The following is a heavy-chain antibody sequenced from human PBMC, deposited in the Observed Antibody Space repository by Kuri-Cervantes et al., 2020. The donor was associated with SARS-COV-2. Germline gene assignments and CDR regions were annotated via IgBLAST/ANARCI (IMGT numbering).Heavy chain of an antibody. CDR2: INPSGGST. CDR1: GYTFTGYY. D-gene: IGHD4-17*01. J-gene: IGHJ6*02. CDR3: ARPTVTHYYYYGMDV. V-gene: IGHV1-46*01. Sequence: ASVKVSCKASGYTFTGYYMHWVRQAPGQGLEWMGWINPSGGSTSYAQKFQGRVTMTRDTSTSTVYMELSSLRSEDTAVYYCARPTVTHYYYYGMDVWGQGTTVTVSS.